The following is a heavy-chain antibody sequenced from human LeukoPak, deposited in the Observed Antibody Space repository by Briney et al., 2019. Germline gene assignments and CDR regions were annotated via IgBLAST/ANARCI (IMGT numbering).Heavy chain of an antibody. J-gene: IGHJ4*02. CDR2: IYYSGST. CDR1: GGSISSGGYY. D-gene: IGHD3-10*01. CDR3: AREATMVRGVIITGYYSDY. V-gene: IGHV4-31*03. Sequence: SETLSLTCTVSGGSISSGGYYWSWIRQHPGKGLEWIGYIYYSGSTYYNPSLKSRVTISVDTSKNQFSLKLSSVTAADTAVYYCAREATMVRGVIITGYYSDYWGQGTLVTVSS.